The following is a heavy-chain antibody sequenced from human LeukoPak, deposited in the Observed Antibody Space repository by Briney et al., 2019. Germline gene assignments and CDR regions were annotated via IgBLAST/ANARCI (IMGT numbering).Heavy chain of an antibody. CDR2: MSYDGSHT. D-gene: IGHD6-13*01. CDR1: RFTFSNYA. Sequence: GGSLRLSCAASRFTFSNYAMHWVRQAPGKGLEWVAVMSYDGSHTFYADSVKGRFTISRDNSKNTLYLQMNSLRAEDTAVYYCARDRDLAAAGRNYYYYGMDVWGQGTTVTVSS. CDR3: ARDRDLAAAGRNYYYYGMDV. V-gene: IGHV3-30*04. J-gene: IGHJ6*02.